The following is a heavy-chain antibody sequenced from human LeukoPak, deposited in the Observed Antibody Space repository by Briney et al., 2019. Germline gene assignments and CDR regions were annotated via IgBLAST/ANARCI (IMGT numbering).Heavy chain of an antibody. CDR3: ARRLEVVSYWYFDL. V-gene: IGHV1-69*06. CDR1: GGTFSSYA. J-gene: IGHJ2*01. CDR2: IIPIFGTA. Sequence: SVKVSCKASGGTFSSYAISWVRQAPGQGLEWMGGIIPIFGTANYAQKFQGRVTITADKSTSTAYMELSSLRSEDTAVYYCARRLEVVSYWYFDLWGRGTLVTVSS. D-gene: IGHD3-22*01.